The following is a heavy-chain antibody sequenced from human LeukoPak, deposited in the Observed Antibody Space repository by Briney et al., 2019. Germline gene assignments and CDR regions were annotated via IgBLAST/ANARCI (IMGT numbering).Heavy chain of an antibody. J-gene: IGHJ5*02. CDR3: ARHYDFWSGYLNWFDP. Sequence: PSETLSLTCTVSGGSISSYYWSWIRQPPGKGLEWIGYIYYSGSTNYNPSLKSRVTISVDTSKNQFSLKLSSVTAADTAVYYCARHYDFWSGYLNWFDPWGQGTLVTVSS. D-gene: IGHD3-3*01. V-gene: IGHV4-59*08. CDR2: IYYSGST. CDR1: GGSISSYY.